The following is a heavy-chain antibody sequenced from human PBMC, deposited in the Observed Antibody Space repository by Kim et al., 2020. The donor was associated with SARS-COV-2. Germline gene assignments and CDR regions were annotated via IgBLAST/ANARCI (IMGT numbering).Heavy chain of an antibody. V-gene: IGHV4-4*02. CDR2: IYHSGGT. CDR1: GGSISSSNW. Sequence: SETLSLTCAVSGGSISSSNWWSWVRQPPGKGLEWIGEIYHSGGTNYNPSLKSRVTISVDKSKNQFSLKLSSVTTADTAVYYCARGGEPGIAQPFQHWGQGTLVTVSS. CDR3: ARGGEPGIAQPFQH. J-gene: IGHJ1*01. D-gene: IGHD6-13*01.